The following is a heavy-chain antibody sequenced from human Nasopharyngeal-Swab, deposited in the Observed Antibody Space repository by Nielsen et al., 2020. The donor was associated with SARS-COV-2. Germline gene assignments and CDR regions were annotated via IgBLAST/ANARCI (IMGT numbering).Heavy chain of an antibody. Sequence: GGSLRLSCAASEFTFSQAWMSWVRQVPGRAPEWVGRIKSKADGGTIDYAAPVKGRFTIPRDDSKNTLYLQMNSLKIEDTAVYFCTTAFWAVISYWYFDIWGRGTLVTVSS. J-gene: IGHJ2*01. CDR3: TTAFWAVISYWYFDI. D-gene: IGHD4-23*01. CDR2: IKSKADGGTI. V-gene: IGHV3-15*01. CDR1: EFTFSQAW.